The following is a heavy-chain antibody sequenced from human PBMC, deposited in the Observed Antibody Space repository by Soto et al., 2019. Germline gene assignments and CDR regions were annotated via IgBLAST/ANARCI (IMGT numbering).Heavy chain of an antibody. Sequence: EVQLVESGGGLVQPGGSLRLSCAASGFTFTTYWMTWVRQAPGKGLEWVANINQDGSEKYYVDSVKGRFTISRDNAKNSLYLQMNSLRAEDTAVYYCARVVTYYYGSVSYCFHYWGQGTLVSVSS. D-gene: IGHD3-10*01. CDR3: ARVVTYYYGSVSYCFHY. CDR1: GFTFTTYW. J-gene: IGHJ4*02. CDR2: INQDGSEK. V-gene: IGHV3-7*01.